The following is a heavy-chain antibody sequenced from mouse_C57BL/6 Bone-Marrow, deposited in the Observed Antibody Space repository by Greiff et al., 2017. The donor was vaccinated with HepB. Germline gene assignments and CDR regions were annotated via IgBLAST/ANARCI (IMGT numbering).Heavy chain of an antibody. CDR3: ARGGGNYFDY. CDR1: GYAFSSSW. Sequence: QVQLQQSGPELVKPGASVKISCKASGYAFSSSWMNWVKQRPGKGLEWIGRIYPGDGDTNYNGKFKGKATLTADKSSRTAYMQLSSLTSEDSAVYFCARGGGNYFDYWGQGTTLTVSS. J-gene: IGHJ2*01. CDR2: IYPGDGDT. V-gene: IGHV1-82*01.